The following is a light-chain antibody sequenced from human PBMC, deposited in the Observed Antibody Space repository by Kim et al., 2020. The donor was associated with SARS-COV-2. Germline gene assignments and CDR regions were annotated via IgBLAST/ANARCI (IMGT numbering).Light chain of an antibody. V-gene: IGKV3-15*01. CDR2: GAS. CDR1: QSVSST. J-gene: IGKJ4*01. Sequence: LSPGATATLSCRASQSVSSTFAWYQQKPRQPPTLLLDGASTRTAGIPARCSASGACTAFTLTISSLQSEDFAVYYFQQYIHWPLTFGGGTKVDIK. CDR3: QQYIHWPLT.